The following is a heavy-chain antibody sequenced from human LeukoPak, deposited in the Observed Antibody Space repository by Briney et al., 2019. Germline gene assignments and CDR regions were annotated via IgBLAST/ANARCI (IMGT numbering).Heavy chain of an antibody. Sequence: GGSLRLSCAASGFTFSSFEMIWVRQAPGKGLEWVSYISSSGSTIYYADSVRGRFTISRDNAKNSLYLQMNSLRAEDTAVYYCAREFPYYYDSSGYYRGYFDYWGQGTLVTVSS. V-gene: IGHV3-48*03. CDR2: ISSSGSTI. J-gene: IGHJ4*02. D-gene: IGHD3-22*01. CDR3: AREFPYYYDSSGYYRGYFDY. CDR1: GFTFSSFE.